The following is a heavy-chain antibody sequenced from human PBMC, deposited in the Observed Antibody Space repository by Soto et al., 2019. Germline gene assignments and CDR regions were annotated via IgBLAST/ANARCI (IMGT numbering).Heavy chain of an antibody. V-gene: IGHV4-4*02. J-gene: IGHJ4*02. Sequence: QLKEWGPGLVKPSGTLSLTSPVSGGSISSNNWWGWVRQTPGKGLEWIGEIYHSGSTNYNPSLKSRVTISLDKSKNQFSLSLTSMTAADTAVYYCARREGDCRGGSCPFYHDWGQGTLVTASS. D-gene: IGHD2-15*01. CDR2: IYHSGST. CDR1: GGSISSNNW. CDR3: ARREGDCRGGSCPFYHD.